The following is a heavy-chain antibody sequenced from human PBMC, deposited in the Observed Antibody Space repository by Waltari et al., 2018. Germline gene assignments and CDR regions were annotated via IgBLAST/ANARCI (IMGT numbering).Heavy chain of an antibody. CDR1: GAPFRAYY. D-gene: IGHD3-3*01. CDR3: TRGGNYDFWSHRPFVDP. CDR2: IRHPGNT. V-gene: IGHV4-34*01. Sequence: QVQLQQWAAGRLKPSETLSLTCSVSGAPFRAYYCGGVRHVPVRGLEWISQIRHPGNTNYNPSLQSRVAISIAKSRNQFSLRVFSVTDADTGLYFCTRGGNYDFWSHRPFVDPWGQGTQVTVSS. J-gene: IGHJ5*02.